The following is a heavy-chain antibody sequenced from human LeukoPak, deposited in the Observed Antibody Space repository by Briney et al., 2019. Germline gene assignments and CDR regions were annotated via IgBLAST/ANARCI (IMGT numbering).Heavy chain of an antibody. D-gene: IGHD4-17*01. CDR3: ARGGNRLRLDY. CDR1: GDSISSDYY. CDR2: IYYSGST. J-gene: IGHJ4*02. V-gene: IGHV4-30-4*01. Sequence: SETLSLTCTVSGDSISSDYYWSWIRQPPGKGLEWIGYIYYSGSTSYYNPSLKSRVTISIDTSKNQFSLNLSSVTAADTAVHYYARGGNRLRLDYWGQGNMVTVSS.